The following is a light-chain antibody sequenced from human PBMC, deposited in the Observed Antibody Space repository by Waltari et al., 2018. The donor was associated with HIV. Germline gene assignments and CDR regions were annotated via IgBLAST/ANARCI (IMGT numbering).Light chain of an antibody. CDR2: WAS. CDR3: QQYYSRPPT. V-gene: IGKV4-1*01. Sequence: DIVMTQSPDSLAVSLGERATINCRSSQSILYKSNNKNYLAWYQQKPGQPPKLLIYWASTRESGVPDRFSGSGSGTDFSLTISSLQAEDVAVYYCQQYYSRPPTFGQGTKLEIK. CDR1: QSILYKSNNKNY. J-gene: IGKJ2*01.